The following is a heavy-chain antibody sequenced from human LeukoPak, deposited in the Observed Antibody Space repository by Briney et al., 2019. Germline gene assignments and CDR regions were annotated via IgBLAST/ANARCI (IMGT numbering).Heavy chain of an antibody. CDR1: GFTFSSYS. V-gene: IGHV3-21*01. CDR3: ARVHVTDYAFDY. Sequence: PGGSLRLSCAASGFTFSSYSMNWVRQAPGKGLEWVSSISSSSSYIYYADSVKGRFTISRDNAKNSLYLQMNSLRAEDTAVYYCARVHVTDYAFDYWGQGTLVTVSS. D-gene: IGHD4-17*01. CDR2: ISSSSSYI. J-gene: IGHJ4*02.